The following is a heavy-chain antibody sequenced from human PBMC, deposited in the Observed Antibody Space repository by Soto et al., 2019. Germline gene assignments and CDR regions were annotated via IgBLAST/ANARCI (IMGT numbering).Heavy chain of an antibody. V-gene: IGHV3-13*05. D-gene: IGHD6-13*01. CDR3: ARAAAGGAYFDL. CDR2: IGINSDP. Sequence: EVQLVESGGGLVQPGGSLRLSCTASGFTFREYDMHWVRQTTGKGLEWVSGIGINSDPNYPDSVKGRFTISRENGKNSLYLQMNSLTDGDTAVYYCARAAAGGAYFDLWGQGTLVTVSS. J-gene: IGHJ4*02. CDR1: GFTFREYD.